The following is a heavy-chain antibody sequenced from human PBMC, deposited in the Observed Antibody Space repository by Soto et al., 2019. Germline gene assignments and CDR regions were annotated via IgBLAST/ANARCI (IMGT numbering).Heavy chain of an antibody. D-gene: IGHD3-16*01. CDR3: ARDRSPCLFLVLIRQTDIDF. CDR2: ISAYNGNT. V-gene: IGHV1-18*01. Sequence: ASVKVSCKASGYTFASYAISWMRQAPGQGLEWMGWISAYNGNTNYAQKLQGRVTMTTDTSTSTAYMELRSLRSDDTAVYYCARDRSPCLFLVLIRQTDIDFRGPGTPVNVSS. CDR1: GYTFASYA. J-gene: IGHJ4*02.